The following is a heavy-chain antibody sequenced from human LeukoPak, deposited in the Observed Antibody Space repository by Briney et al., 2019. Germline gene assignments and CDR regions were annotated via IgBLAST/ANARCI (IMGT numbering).Heavy chain of an antibody. J-gene: IGHJ6*03. D-gene: IGHD3-3*01. CDR3: AREEFLSGYYYMDV. V-gene: IGHV3-48*02. CDR1: GFTFSSYS. Sequence: GGSLRLSCAASGFTFSSYSMNWVRQAPGEGLEWVSYISSDSSTIYYADSVKGRFTISRDNAKNSLYLQMNSLRDEDTAMYYCAREEFLSGYYYMDVWGKGTTVTVSS. CDR2: ISSDSSTI.